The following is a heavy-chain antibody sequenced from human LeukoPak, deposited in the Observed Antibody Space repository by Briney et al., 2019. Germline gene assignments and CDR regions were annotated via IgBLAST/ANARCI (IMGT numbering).Heavy chain of an antibody. J-gene: IGHJ4*02. CDR1: GGSISSSSYY. D-gene: IGHD3-10*01. Sequence: SETLSLTCTVSGGSISSSSYYWGWIRQPPGKGLEWIGNIYYTGSTYYNPSLKSRVTISVDTSNNQFSLKLSSVTAADTAMYYCARQSGDGSGIYYKFASYSFDHWGQGTLVTVSS. CDR3: ARQSGDGSGIYYKFASYSFDH. V-gene: IGHV4-39*01. CDR2: IYYTGST.